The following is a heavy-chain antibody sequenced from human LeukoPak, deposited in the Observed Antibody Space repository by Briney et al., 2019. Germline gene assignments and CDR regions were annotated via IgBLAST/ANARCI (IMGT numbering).Heavy chain of an antibody. V-gene: IGHV4-34*01. Sequence: PSETLSLTCAVYGGSFSGYYWSWIRQPPGKGLEWIGEINHSGSTNYNPSLKSRVTISVDTSKNQFSLKLSSVTAADTAVYYCVRCLQIKKIYGSGNIYWFDPWGQGTLVTVSS. J-gene: IGHJ5*02. CDR3: VRCLQIKKIYGSGNIYWFDP. CDR1: GGSFSGYY. CDR2: INHSGST. D-gene: IGHD3-10*01.